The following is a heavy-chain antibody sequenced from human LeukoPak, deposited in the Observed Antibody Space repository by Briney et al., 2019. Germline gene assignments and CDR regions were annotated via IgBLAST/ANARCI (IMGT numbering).Heavy chain of an antibody. J-gene: IGHJ1*01. D-gene: IGHD6-13*01. Sequence: ASVKVSCKASGDTFTGYYMHWVRQAPGQGLEWMGWINPNSGDTNYAQKFQGRVTMTRDTSISTAYMELSRLRSDDTAVYYCARVLIAASLCYWGQGTLVTVSS. CDR3: ARVLIAASLCY. CDR1: GDTFTGYY. CDR2: INPNSGDT. V-gene: IGHV1-2*02.